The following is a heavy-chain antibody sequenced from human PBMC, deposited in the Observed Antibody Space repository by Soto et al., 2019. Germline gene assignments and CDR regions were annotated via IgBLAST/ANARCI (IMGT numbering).Heavy chain of an antibody. V-gene: IGHV3-66*01. CDR1: GFIVSTSY. J-gene: IGHJ4*02. CDR2: IYNDGST. Sequence: PGGSLRLSCAVSGFIVSTSYISWVRQAPGKGLEWVSIIYNDGSTYYADSVRGRFTISRDDSKNTLYLQILSLRAEDTAVYYCARDSYTRYWGQGTLVTVSS. D-gene: IGHD4-4*01. CDR3: ARDSYTRY.